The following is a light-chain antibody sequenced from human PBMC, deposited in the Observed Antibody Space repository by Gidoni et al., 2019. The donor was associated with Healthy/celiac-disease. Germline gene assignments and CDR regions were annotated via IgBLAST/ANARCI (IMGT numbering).Light chain of an antibody. CDR3: QQSYSTPWT. CDR2: AAS. Sequence: DIQMTQSPSSLSASVGDRVTLTCRASQSISNYLNWYQQKPGKAPKVLIYAASNLQSGVPSRFSGSGSGTDFTLTISSLQPEDSATYYCQQSYSTPWTFGQGTKVEIK. J-gene: IGKJ1*01. CDR1: QSISNY. V-gene: IGKV1-39*01.